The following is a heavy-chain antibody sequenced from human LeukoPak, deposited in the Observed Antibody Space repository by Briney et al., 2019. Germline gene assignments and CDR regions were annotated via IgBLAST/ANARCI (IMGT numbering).Heavy chain of an antibody. D-gene: IGHD3-22*01. CDR3: ARAYITMIVVVIWYFDL. Sequence: SGTLSLTCAVSGGSISSSNWWSWVRQPPGKGLEWIGEIYHGGSTNYNPSLKSRVTISVDKSKNQFSLKLSSVTAADTAVYYCARAYITMIVVVIWYFDLWGRGTLVTVSS. CDR2: IYHGGST. J-gene: IGHJ2*01. CDR1: GGSISSSNW. V-gene: IGHV4-4*02.